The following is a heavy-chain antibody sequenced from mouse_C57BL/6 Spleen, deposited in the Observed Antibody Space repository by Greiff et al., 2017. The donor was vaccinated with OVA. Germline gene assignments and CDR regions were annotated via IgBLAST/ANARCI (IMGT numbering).Heavy chain of an antibody. D-gene: IGHD4-1*01. CDR1: GYTFTSYW. J-gene: IGHJ4*01. Sequence: VQLQQPGAELVMPGASVKLSCKASGYTFTSYWMHWVKQRPGQGLEWIGEIDPSDSYTNYNQKFKGKSTLTVDKSSSTAYMQLSSLTSEDSAVYDCASRVNWERDYWGQGTSVTVSS. CDR2: IDPSDSYT. CDR3: ASRVNWERDY. V-gene: IGHV1-69*01.